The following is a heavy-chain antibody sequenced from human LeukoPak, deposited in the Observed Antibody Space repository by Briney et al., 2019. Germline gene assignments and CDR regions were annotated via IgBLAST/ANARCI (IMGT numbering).Heavy chain of an antibody. V-gene: IGHV1-2*02. CDR1: GYTFSGYY. CDR3: ARWVGYSNWFDP. J-gene: IGHJ5*02. Sequence: ASVRVSCKASGYTFSGYYMFWVRQAPGQGLEWMGWINSNGGGTNYAQKFQGRVTMSRDTSISTAYMELSRLTSDDTAVYYCARWVGYSNWFDPWGQGTLVTVSS. CDR2: INSNGGGT. D-gene: IGHD2-15*01.